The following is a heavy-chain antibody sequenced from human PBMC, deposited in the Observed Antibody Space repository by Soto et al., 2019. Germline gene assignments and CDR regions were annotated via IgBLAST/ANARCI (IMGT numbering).Heavy chain of an antibody. D-gene: IGHD1-1*01. CDR1: GASVSSGGYY. Sequence: LSLTCTVSGASVSSGGYYWTWIRLHPVRGLEWIGYIHDSGSSFYLPSLKSRVTILLETSKNQFSLNLRSVTAADTAVYYCARSQMATTGPYFDFWGHGTLVTVSS. V-gene: IGHV4-31*03. J-gene: IGHJ4*01. CDR3: ARSQMATTGPYFDF. CDR2: IHDSGSS.